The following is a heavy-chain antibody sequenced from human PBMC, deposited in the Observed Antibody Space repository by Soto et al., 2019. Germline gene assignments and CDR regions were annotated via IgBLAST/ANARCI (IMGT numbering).Heavy chain of an antibody. Sequence: GESLKISWKGSGCSFISYWIGWVRQMPGKGLEWMGIIYPGDSDTRYSPSFQGQVTISADKSISTAYLQWSSLKASDTAMYYCATGYSSSPYYYYMDVWGKGTTVTVSS. J-gene: IGHJ6*03. CDR1: GCSFISYW. D-gene: IGHD6-6*01. CDR3: ATGYSSSPYYYYMDV. V-gene: IGHV5-51*01. CDR2: IYPGDSDT.